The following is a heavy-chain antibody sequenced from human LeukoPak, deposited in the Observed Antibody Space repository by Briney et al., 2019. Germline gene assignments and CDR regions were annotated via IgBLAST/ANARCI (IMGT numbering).Heavy chain of an antibody. CDR3: ASTRGYDLAYFDY. Sequence: SVKVSCKASGGTFSSYAISWVRQAPGQGLEWMGGIIPIFGTANYAQKFQGRVTITTDESTSTAYMELSSLRSEDTAVYYCASTRGYDLAYFDYWGQGTLVTVSS. CDR2: IIPIFGTA. J-gene: IGHJ4*02. D-gene: IGHD5-12*01. V-gene: IGHV1-69*05. CDR1: GGTFSSYA.